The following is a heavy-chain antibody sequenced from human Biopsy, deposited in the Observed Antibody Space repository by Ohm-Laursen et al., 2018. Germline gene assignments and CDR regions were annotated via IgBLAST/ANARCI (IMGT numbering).Heavy chain of an antibody. J-gene: IGHJ4*02. D-gene: IGHD3-10*01. V-gene: IGHV1-24*01. Sequence: SSVKVSCKVSGYTLTELSIHWVRQTGGKGLEWMGGFDREERKTVYAQKFQGRVTMTEDTSTDTVYMEVTSLRSDDTAVYYCATGPYYDTRFYYNVRPFDFWGQGTLVTVSS. CDR2: FDREERKT. CDR3: ATGPYYDTRFYYNVRPFDF. CDR1: GYTLTELS.